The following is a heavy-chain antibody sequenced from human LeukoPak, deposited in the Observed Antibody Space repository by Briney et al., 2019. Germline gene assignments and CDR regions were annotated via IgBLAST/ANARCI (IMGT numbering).Heavy chain of an antibody. V-gene: IGHV5-51*01. CDR1: GYSFTSYW. CDR3: ARQNTAMVGAFDI. CDR2: IYPGGSDT. D-gene: IGHD5-18*01. Sequence: GESLKISCKGSGYSFTSYWIGWVRQMPGKGLEWMGIIYPGGSDTRYSPSFQGQVTISADKSISTAYLQWSSLKASDTAMYYCARQNTAMVGAFDIWGQGTMVTVSS. J-gene: IGHJ3*02.